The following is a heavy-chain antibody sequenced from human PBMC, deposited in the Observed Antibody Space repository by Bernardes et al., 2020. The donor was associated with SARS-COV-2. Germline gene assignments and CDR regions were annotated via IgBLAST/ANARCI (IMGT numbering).Heavy chain of an antibody. CDR1: GFSLSTSGMS. CDR3: AYNQLGELSQFDY. V-gene: IGHV2-5*08. CDR2: IDWDDDE. J-gene: IGHJ4*02. D-gene: IGHD3-10*01. Sequence: SGPTLVKPTQTLTLTCTFSGFSLSTSGMSVNWIRQPPGKALEWLARIDWDDDERYSPSLRSRLTITKDTSKNQVVLTMTNMDPLDTGTYYCAYNQLGELSQFDYWGQGIRVTVSS.